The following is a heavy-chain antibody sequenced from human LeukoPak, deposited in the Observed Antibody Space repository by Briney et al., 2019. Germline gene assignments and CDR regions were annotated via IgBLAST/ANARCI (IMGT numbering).Heavy chain of an antibody. CDR3: ARVRWELLSGFDY. CDR1: GGSISSSSYY. Sequence: SETLSLTCTVSGGSISSSSYYWGWIRQPPGKGLEWIGSIYYSGSTYYNPSLKSRVTISVDTSKNQFSLKLSSVTAADTAVYYCARVRWELLSGFDYWGQGTLVTVSS. V-gene: IGHV4-39*07. CDR2: IYYSGST. J-gene: IGHJ4*02. D-gene: IGHD1-26*01.